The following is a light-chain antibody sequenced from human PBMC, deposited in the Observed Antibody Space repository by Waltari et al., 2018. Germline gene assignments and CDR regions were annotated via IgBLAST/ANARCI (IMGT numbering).Light chain of an antibody. Sequence: DIQMTQSPSTLSASVGDRVVLTCRASQSVTTWLAWYQQKPGKAPKLLIYDASNLETGVPSRFSGSGSGTEFTLTISSLQPDDFATYYCQQYNTYPYTFGQGTKLENK. CDR3: QQYNTYPYT. V-gene: IGKV1-5*01. CDR2: DAS. CDR1: QSVTTW. J-gene: IGKJ2*01.